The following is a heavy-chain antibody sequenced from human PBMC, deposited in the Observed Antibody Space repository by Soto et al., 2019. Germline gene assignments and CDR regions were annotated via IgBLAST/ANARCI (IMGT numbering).Heavy chain of an antibody. D-gene: IGHD6-19*01. CDR3: ARPSGTSGWYDY. CDR2: IYPGDSDT. Sequence: EVQLVQSGAEVKKPGESLKISCKGSGYIFTNYWLGWVRQMPGKGLEWMGIIYPGDSDTRYRPSFQGQVTISADKSNSTAYLQWSSLKASDPAMYYCARPSGTSGWYDYWGQGTLVTVSS. CDR1: GYIFTNYW. J-gene: IGHJ4*02. V-gene: IGHV5-51*01.